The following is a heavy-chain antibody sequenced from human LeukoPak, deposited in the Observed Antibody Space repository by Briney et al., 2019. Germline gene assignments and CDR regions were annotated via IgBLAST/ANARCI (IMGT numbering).Heavy chain of an antibody. Sequence: SETLSLTCAVYGGSITGYYWSWIRQTPGRGLEWVGEIHYTGATSYNPPLKSRATISTDTSKNQFSLRLSSVTAADTAVYYCAGGNILTGYCFDFWGQGALVTVSS. D-gene: IGHD3-9*01. CDR3: AGGNILTGYCFDF. CDR2: IHYTGAT. J-gene: IGHJ4*02. V-gene: IGHV4-34*01. CDR1: GGSITGYY.